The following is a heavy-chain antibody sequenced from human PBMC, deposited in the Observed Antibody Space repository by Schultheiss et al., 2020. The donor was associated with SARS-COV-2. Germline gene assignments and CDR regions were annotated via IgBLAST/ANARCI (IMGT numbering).Heavy chain of an antibody. CDR2: ISYDGSNK. V-gene: IGHV3-30*07. J-gene: IGHJ3*02. Sequence: GGSLRLSCAASGFTFSSYAMHWVRQAPGKGLEWVAVISYDGSNKYYADSVKGRFTISRDNSKNTLYLQMNSLRAEDTAVYYCARDRTWGDGYNLDAFDIWGQGTMVTVSS. CDR3: ARDRTWGDGYNLDAFDI. D-gene: IGHD5-24*01. CDR1: GFTFSSYA.